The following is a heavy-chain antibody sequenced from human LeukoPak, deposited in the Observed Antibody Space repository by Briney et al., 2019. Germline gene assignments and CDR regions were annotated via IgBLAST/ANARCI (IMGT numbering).Heavy chain of an antibody. CDR2: IYYSGST. D-gene: IGHD3-16*01. CDR1: GGSISSYY. Sequence: SETLSLTCTVSGGSISSYYWSWIRQPPGKGLEWIGYIYYSGSTNYNPSLKSRVTISVDTSKNQFSLKLSSVTAADTAVYYCAGGGGANWFDPWGQGTLVTVSS. J-gene: IGHJ5*02. V-gene: IGHV4-59*08. CDR3: AGGGGANWFDP.